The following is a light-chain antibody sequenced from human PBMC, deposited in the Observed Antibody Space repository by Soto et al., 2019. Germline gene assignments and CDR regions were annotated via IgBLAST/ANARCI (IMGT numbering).Light chain of an antibody. J-gene: IGLJ1*01. Sequence: QSVLTQPPSGSGAPGQRVTISCTGGSSNIGSTYDVHWYQQFPGTAPKLLIYGNNNRPSGVPDRFSGSKSGTSASLAITGLQPGDEADYYCLSYDSTLRGSVFGTGTKVTVL. CDR2: GNN. CDR1: SSNIGSTYD. CDR3: LSYDSTLRGSV. V-gene: IGLV1-40*01.